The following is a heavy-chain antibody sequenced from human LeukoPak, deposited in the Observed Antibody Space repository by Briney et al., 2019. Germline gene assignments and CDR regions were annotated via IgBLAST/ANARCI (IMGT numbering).Heavy chain of an antibody. Sequence: TGGSLRLSCAASGFTFSNYAIHRVRQAPGKGLEWVAVISYDGSNKYYADSVKGRFTISRDNSKNALYLQMNSLRDEDTAVYYCARDGHSYGQTIFDYWGQGTLVTVSS. CDR1: GFTFSNYA. J-gene: IGHJ4*02. CDR3: ARDGHSYGQTIFDY. V-gene: IGHV3-30-3*01. D-gene: IGHD5-18*01. CDR2: ISYDGSNK.